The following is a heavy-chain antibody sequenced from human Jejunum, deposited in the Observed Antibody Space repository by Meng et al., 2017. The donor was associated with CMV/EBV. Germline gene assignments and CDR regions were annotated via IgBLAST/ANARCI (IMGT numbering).Heavy chain of an antibody. CDR1: GFTFSSFA. J-gene: IGHJ4*02. V-gene: IGHV3-23*01. CDR2: IDSSDRT. CDR3: AKSLVDTAMDLDE. Sequence: ASGFTFSSFAMTWVRQEPGKGLEWVSTIDSSDRTYYADSVRGRSTISRDNSMNTLHLQMNSLRAEDTAVYYCAKSLVDTAMDLDEWSQETLVTVSS. D-gene: IGHD5-18*01.